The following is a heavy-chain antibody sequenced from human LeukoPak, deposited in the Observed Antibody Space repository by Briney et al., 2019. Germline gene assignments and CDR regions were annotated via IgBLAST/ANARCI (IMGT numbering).Heavy chain of an antibody. Sequence: GGSLRLSCAASGFTFSSYSMNWVRQAPGKGLEWVSSISSSSSYIYYADSAKGRFTISRDNAKNSLYLQMNSLRAEDTAVYYCTIVGADHGFDYWGQGTLVTVSS. J-gene: IGHJ4*02. D-gene: IGHD1-26*01. V-gene: IGHV3-21*01. CDR2: ISSSSSYI. CDR3: TIVGADHGFDY. CDR1: GFTFSSYS.